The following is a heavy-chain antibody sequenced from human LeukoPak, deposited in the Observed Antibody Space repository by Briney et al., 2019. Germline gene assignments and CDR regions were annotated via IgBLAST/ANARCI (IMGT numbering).Heavy chain of an antibody. J-gene: IGHJ4*02. CDR1: GGSISSYY. CDR2: IYYSGST. D-gene: IGHD7-27*01. Sequence: PSETLSLTCTVSGGSISSYYWSWIRQPPGKGLEWIGYIYYSGSTNYNPSLKSRVTISVDTSKNQFSLKLSSVTAADTAVYYCARLSGGGSFPYYFDYWGQGTLVTVSS. V-gene: IGHV4-59*01. CDR3: ARLSGGGSFPYYFDY.